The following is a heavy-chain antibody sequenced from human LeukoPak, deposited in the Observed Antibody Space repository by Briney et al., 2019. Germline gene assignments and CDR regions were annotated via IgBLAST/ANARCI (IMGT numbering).Heavy chain of an antibody. J-gene: IGHJ6*04. CDR2: INPSGGST. Sequence: ASVKVSCKASGYTFTSYYMHWVRQAPGQGLEWMGIINPSGGSTSYAQKSQGRVTMTRDTSTSTVYMELSSLRSEDTAVYYCARDGIAVAGTYYYYGMDVWGKGTTVTVSS. D-gene: IGHD6-19*01. V-gene: IGHV1-46*01. CDR1: GYTFTSYY. CDR3: ARDGIAVAGTYYYYGMDV.